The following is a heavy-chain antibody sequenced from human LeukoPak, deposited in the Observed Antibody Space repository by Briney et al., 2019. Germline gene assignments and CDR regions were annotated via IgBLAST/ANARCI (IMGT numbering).Heavy chain of an antibody. CDR3: AREGSLVAAPNWFDP. J-gene: IGHJ5*02. D-gene: IGHD2-15*01. Sequence: GASVKVSCKASGYTFTGYYMHWVRQAPGQGLEWMGWINPNSGATSSAQKFHGRVTMTRDTSISTAYMDLTRLRSDDTAVYYCAREGSLVAAPNWFDPWGQGTLVTVSS. CDR1: GYTFTGYY. CDR2: INPNSGAT. V-gene: IGHV1-2*02.